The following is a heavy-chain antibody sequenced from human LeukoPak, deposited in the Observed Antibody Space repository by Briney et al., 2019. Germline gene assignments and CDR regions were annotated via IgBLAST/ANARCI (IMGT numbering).Heavy chain of an antibody. CDR2: ISYDGSNK. Sequence: GGSLRLSCAASGFTFSSYAMHWVRQAPGKGLEWVAVISYDGSNKYYADSVKGRFTISRDNSKNTLYLQMNSLRAEDTAVYYCARCGSGGYYYYYMDVWGKGTTVTVSS. V-gene: IGHV3-30*04. D-gene: IGHD1-26*01. CDR1: GFTFSSYA. J-gene: IGHJ6*03. CDR3: ARCGSGGYYYYYMDV.